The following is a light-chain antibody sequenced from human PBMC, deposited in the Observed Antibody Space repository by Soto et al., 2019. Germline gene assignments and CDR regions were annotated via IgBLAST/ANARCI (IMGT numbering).Light chain of an antibody. CDR3: QQYNGFSRT. J-gene: IGKJ1*01. CDR1: QTISTW. V-gene: IGKV1-5*03. CDR2: KAS. Sequence: DIQMTQSPSTLSASVGERVTITCRASQTISTWLAWYQQKPGKAPKLLIYKASSLESGVPSRFSGSGSGTEFTLTITSLQPDDFATYYCQQYNGFSRTFGQGTKVDIK.